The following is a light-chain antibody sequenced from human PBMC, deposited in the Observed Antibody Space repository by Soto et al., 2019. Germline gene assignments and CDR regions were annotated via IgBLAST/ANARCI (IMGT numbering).Light chain of an antibody. CDR1: SSDIGAYDY. J-gene: IGLJ2*01. CDR3: ISYAAGNNYLV. Sequence: QSALTQPASLSGSPGQSITISCTGTSSDIGAYDYVSWFQQHPGKAPKLMISEVNNRPSGVPDRFSGSKSGNTASLTVSGLQAEDEADYYCISYAAGNNYLVFGGGTKLTVL. V-gene: IGLV2-8*01. CDR2: EVN.